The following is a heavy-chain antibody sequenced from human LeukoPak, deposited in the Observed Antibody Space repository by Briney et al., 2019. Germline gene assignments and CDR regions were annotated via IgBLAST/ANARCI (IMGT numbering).Heavy chain of an antibody. Sequence: GGSLRLSCVASGFTFSSYSMNWVRQAPGKGRAWVSCIGSSSSYIYLASSVKGRFTISRDNAKNSVYLQMNSLRAEDTAVYYCTRAVAAADFSPGYWGQGTLVTVSS. V-gene: IGHV3-21*01. CDR3: TRAVAAADFSPGY. CDR2: IGSSSSYI. D-gene: IGHD6-13*01. CDR1: GFTFSSYS. J-gene: IGHJ4*02.